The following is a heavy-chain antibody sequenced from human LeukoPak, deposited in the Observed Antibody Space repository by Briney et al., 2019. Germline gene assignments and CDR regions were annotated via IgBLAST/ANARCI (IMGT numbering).Heavy chain of an antibody. CDR2: FDPEDGET. Sequence: ASVKVSCKVSGYTLTELSMHWVRQAPGKGLEWMGGFDPEDGETIYAQKFQGRVTVTEDTSTDTAYMELSSLRSEDTAVYYCATASPNYYDSSGYYFYFGYWGQGTLVTVSS. V-gene: IGHV1-24*01. J-gene: IGHJ4*02. D-gene: IGHD3-22*01. CDR1: GYTLTELS. CDR3: ATASPNYYDSSGYYFYFGY.